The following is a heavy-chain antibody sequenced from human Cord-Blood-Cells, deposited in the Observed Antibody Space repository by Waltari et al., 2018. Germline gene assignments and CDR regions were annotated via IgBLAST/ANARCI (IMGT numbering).Heavy chain of an antibody. CDR2: IKQDGSEK. CDR1: GFSFSSYL. D-gene: IGHD6-6*01. CDR3: ARDSSLAARDY. V-gene: IGHV3-7*01. Sequence: EVQLVESGGGLVQPGGSLSLSCAASGFSFSSYLISWVRQAPGKGLEWVANIKQDGSEKYYVDSVKGRFTISRDNAKNSLYLQMNSLRAEDTAVYYCARDSSLAARDYWGQGTLVTVSS. J-gene: IGHJ4*02.